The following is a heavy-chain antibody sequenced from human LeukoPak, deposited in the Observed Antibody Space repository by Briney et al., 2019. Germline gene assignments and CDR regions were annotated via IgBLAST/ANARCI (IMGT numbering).Heavy chain of an antibody. Sequence: PSETLSLTGTVSGGSISSYDWGWIRQPPGKGLGWGGYIYYSGSTNYNPSLRSRVTISVDKSKKQFSLKLSSVTPADTAVYYCARLYYGSGRTGFGRYYFDYWGQGTLVTVSS. D-gene: IGHD3-10*01. V-gene: IGHV4-59*08. J-gene: IGHJ4*02. CDR3: ARLYYGSGRTGFGRYYFDY. CDR1: GGSISSYD. CDR2: IYYSGST.